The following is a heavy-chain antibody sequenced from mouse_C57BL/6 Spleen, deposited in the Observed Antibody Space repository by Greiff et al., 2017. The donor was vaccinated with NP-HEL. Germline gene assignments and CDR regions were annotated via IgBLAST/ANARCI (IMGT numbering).Heavy chain of an antibody. V-gene: IGHV1-4*01. CDR3: ARDYDYDVAWFAY. J-gene: IGHJ3*01. Sequence: QVQLLQSGAELARPGASVKLSCKASGYTFTSYTMHWVKQRPGQGLEWIGYINPSSGYTKYIQKFKDKATLTADKSSSTAYMQLRSLASEDSAVYYCARDYDYDVAWFAYWGQGTLVTVSA. CDR2: INPSSGYT. CDR1: GYTFTSYT. D-gene: IGHD2-4*01.